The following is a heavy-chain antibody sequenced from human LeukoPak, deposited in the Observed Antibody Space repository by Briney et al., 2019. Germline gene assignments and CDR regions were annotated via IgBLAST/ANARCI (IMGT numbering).Heavy chain of an antibody. Sequence: SETLSLTCTGSGGSISSGGYYWSWIRQHPGKGLEWIGYIYYSGSTYYNPSLKSRVTISVDTSKNQFSLKLSSVTAADTAVYYCARAGQAGVYSSSWYYFDYWGQGTLVTVSS. J-gene: IGHJ4*02. D-gene: IGHD6-13*01. CDR2: IYYSGST. V-gene: IGHV4-31*03. CDR3: ARAGQAGVYSSSWYYFDY. CDR1: GGSISSGGYY.